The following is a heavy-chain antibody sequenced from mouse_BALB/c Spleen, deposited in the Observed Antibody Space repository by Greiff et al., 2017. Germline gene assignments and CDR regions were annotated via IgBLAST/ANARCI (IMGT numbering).Heavy chain of an antibody. CDR3: TRGDYDYASFAY. V-gene: IGHV1-5*01. CDR1: GYTFTSYW. J-gene: IGHJ3*01. Sequence: VQLKQSGTVLARPGASVKMSCKASGYTFTSYWMHWVKQRPGQGLEWIGAIYPGNSDTSYNQKFKGKAKLTAVTSTSTAYMELSSLTNEDSAVYYCTRGDYDYASFAYWGQGTLVTVSA. CDR2: IYPGNSDT. D-gene: IGHD2-4*01.